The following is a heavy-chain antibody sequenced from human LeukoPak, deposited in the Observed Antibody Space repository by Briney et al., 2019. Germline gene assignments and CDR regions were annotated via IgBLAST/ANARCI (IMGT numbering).Heavy chain of an antibody. J-gene: IGHJ4*02. CDR1: GGSISSSSYY. Sequence: SETLSLTCTVSGGSISSSSYYWAWIRQPPGQGLEWIATIYYSGSTYYNPSLKSRVTIPVDTSKNHFSLKLSSVTAADTAVYYCARYQTATTTVFDYWGQGTLVTVSS. CDR3: ARYQTATTTVFDY. D-gene: IGHD1-1*01. V-gene: IGHV4-39*02. CDR2: IYYSGST.